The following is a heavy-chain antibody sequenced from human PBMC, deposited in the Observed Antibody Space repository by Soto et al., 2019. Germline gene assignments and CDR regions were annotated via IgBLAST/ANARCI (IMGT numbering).Heavy chain of an antibody. Sequence: SETLSLTCTVSGGSISSYYWSWIRQPPGKGLEWIGYIYYSGSTNYNPSLKSRVTISVDTSKNQFSLKLSSVTAADTAVYYCARVFTRDYYYYYMDVWAKGPRSPSP. CDR1: GGSISSYY. CDR3: ARVFTRDYYYYYMDV. D-gene: IGHD3-3*01. V-gene: IGHV4-59*01. CDR2: IYYSGST. J-gene: IGHJ6*03.